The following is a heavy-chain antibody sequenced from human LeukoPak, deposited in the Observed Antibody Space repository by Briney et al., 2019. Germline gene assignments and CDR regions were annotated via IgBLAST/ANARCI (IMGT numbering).Heavy chain of an antibody. CDR3: ARGGGIAVAGTDY. D-gene: IGHD6-19*01. Sequence: ASVKVSCKASGHTFTSYAMHWVRQAPGQRLEWMGWINAGNGNTKYSQKFQGRVTITRDTSASTAYMELSSLRSEDTAVYYCARGGGIAVAGTDYWGQGTLVTVSS. CDR1: GHTFTSYA. J-gene: IGHJ4*02. V-gene: IGHV1-3*01. CDR2: INAGNGNT.